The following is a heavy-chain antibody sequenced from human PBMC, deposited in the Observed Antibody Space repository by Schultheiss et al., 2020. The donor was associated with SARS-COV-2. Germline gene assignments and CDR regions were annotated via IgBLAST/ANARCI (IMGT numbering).Heavy chain of an antibody. CDR3: AKSHAGDPTMIVVVTPYYCDC. CDR1: GFTFSSYA. Sequence: GGSLRLSCAASGFTFSSYAMSWVRQAPGKGLEWVSAISGSGGSTYYADSVKGRFTISRDNSKNTLYLQMNSLRAEDTAVYYCAKSHAGDPTMIVVVTPYYCDCWGQGTLVTVSS. D-gene: IGHD3-22*01. V-gene: IGHV3-23*01. CDR2: ISGSGGST. J-gene: IGHJ4*02.